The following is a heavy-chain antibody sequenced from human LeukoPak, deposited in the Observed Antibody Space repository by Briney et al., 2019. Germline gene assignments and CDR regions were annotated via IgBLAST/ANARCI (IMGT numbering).Heavy chain of an antibody. D-gene: IGHD6-19*01. CDR2: IYYSGST. CDR3: ARVGSSGWYFLDY. V-gene: IGHV4-59*01. Sequence: SETLSLTCTVPGDSISSYYWSWIRQPPGKGLEWIGYIYYSGSTNYNPSLKSRVTISVDTSKNQFSLKLSSVTAADTAVYYWARVGSSGWYFLDYWGQGTLVTASS. CDR1: GDSISSYY. J-gene: IGHJ4*02.